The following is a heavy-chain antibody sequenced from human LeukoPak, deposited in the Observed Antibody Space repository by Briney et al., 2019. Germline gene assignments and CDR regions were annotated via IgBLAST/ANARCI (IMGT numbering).Heavy chain of an antibody. J-gene: IGHJ4*02. CDR2: INPSGGST. CDR1: GYTFTSYY. D-gene: IGHD6-13*01. V-gene: IGHV1-46*01. Sequence: ASVKVSCMASGYTFTSYYMHWVRQAPGQGLEWMGIINPSGGSTSYAQKFQGRVTMTRDTSTSTVYMELSSLRSEDTAVYYCASSSSSWYLVGYWGQGTLVTVSS. CDR3: ASSSSSWYLVGY.